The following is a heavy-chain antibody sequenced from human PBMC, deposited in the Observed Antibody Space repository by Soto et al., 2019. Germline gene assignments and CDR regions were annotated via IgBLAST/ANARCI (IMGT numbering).Heavy chain of an antibody. CDR2: VYNSGST. CDR1: GSCITLCN. V-gene: IGHV4-59*01. J-gene: IGHJ5*02. CDR3: TRRAVVAVPGSLKNWLAP. Sequence: SVTMSLTCTLYGSCITLCNWNLLHKPPGKALEWIGYVYNSGSTNYNPSLKSRVTISVDTSKNQFSLKVNSVTAEDTAEYYSTRRAVVAVPGSLKNWLAPWGQGILVTVSS. D-gene: IGHD2-21*01.